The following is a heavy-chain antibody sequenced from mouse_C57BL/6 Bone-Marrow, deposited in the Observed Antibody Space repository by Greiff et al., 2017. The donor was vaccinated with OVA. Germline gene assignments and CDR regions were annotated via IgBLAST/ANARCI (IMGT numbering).Heavy chain of an antibody. CDR3: ARNGVPLRYSNYDYAMDY. Sequence: QVQLKESGAELAKPGASVKLSCKASGYTFTSYWMHWVKQRPGQGLEWIGYINPSSGYTKYNQKFKDKATLTADKSSSTAYMQLSSLTYEDSAVYYCARNGVPLRYSNYDYAMDYWGQGTSVTVSS. J-gene: IGHJ4*01. CDR1: GYTFTSYW. D-gene: IGHD2-5*01. CDR2: INPSSGYT. V-gene: IGHV1-7*01.